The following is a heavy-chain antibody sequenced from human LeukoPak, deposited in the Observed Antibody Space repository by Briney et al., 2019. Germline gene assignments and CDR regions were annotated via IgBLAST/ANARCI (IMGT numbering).Heavy chain of an antibody. D-gene: IGHD3-10*01. CDR3: ARRSYGSGSYYPYFDY. J-gene: IGHJ4*02. CDR2: IYHSGST. V-gene: IGHV4-4*03. CDR1: GGSISSSNW. Sequence: PETLSLTCAVSGGSISSSNWWSWVRQPPGKGLEWIGEIYHSGSTNYNPSLKSRVTISVDKSKNQFSLKLSSVTAADTAVYYCARRSYGSGSYYPYFDYWGQGTLVTVSS.